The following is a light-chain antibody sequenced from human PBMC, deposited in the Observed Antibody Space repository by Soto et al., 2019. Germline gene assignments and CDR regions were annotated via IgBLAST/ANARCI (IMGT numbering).Light chain of an antibody. CDR1: SSNIGSNS. V-gene: IGLV1-51*01. CDR2: DNY. Sequence: QSVLTQPPSVSAAPGQTVSISCSGNSSNIGSNSVSWYQQFPGTAPKLLIYDNYKRPSGVPDRFSGSQSGTSATLGITGLQTGDEADYYCGTWDTGVCARGVFGTGTKVTVL. CDR3: GTWDTGVCARGV. J-gene: IGLJ1*01.